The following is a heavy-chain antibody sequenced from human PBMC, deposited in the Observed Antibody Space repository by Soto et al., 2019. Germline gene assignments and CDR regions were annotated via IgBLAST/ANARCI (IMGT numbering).Heavy chain of an antibody. V-gene: IGHV1-2*02. Sequence: ASVKVSCKASGYSFTDHYIFWVRQAPGQGLEWMGWMNPNSGATNYAAGLQGRVTMTRDTSINTAYMELSRLRSDDTALYYCAKSGRDCTTNTCYSWADYWGQGTLVTVSS. CDR2: MNPNSGAT. J-gene: IGHJ4*02. CDR1: GYSFTDHY. CDR3: AKSGRDCTTNTCYSWADY. D-gene: IGHD2-15*01.